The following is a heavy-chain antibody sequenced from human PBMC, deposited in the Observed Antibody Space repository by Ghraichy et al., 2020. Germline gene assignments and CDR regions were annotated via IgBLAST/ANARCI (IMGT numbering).Heavy chain of an antibody. J-gene: IGHJ3*02. CDR1: GFTFSSYW. V-gene: IGHV3-7*01. D-gene: IGHD1-7*01. CDR3: ARGGTKPDAFDI. Sequence: LSLTCAASGFTFSSYWMSWVRQAPGKGLEWVANIKQDGSEKYYVDSVKGRFTISRDNAKNSLYLQMNSLRAEDTAVYYCARGGTKPDAFDIWGQGTMVTVSS. CDR2: IKQDGSEK.